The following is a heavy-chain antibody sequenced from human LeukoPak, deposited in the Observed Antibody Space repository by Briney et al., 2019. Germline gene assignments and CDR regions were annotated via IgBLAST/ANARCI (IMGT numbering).Heavy chain of an antibody. CDR3: AKAQRAIAAAAPFDY. J-gene: IGHJ4*02. CDR2: ISGSGGST. D-gene: IGHD6-13*01. V-gene: IGHV3-23*01. CDR1: GFTFSSCA. Sequence: GGSLRLSCAASGFTFSSCAMSWVRQAPGKGLEWVSAISGSGGSTYYADSVKGRFTISRDNSKNTLYLQMNSLRAEDTAVYYCAKAQRAIAAAAPFDYWGQGTLVTVSS.